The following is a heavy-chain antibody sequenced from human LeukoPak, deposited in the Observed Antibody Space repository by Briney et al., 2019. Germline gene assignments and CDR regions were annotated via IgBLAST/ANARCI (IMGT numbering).Heavy chain of an antibody. CDR3: ARDSGSYYGVDH. CDR1: GGSISSGSYY. D-gene: IGHD1-26*01. CDR2: IYTSGST. Sequence: PSQTLSLTCTVSGGSISSGSYYWSWIRQPAGKGLEWIGRIYTSGSTNYNPSLKSRVTTSVDTSKNQFSLKLSSVTAADTAVYYCARDSGSYYGVDHWGQRTLVTVSS. V-gene: IGHV4-61*02. J-gene: IGHJ4*02.